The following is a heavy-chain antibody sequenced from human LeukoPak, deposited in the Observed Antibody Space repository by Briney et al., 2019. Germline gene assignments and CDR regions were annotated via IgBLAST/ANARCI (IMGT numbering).Heavy chain of an antibody. V-gene: IGHV3-7*01. CDR2: IKQDGSEK. J-gene: IGHJ3*02. Sequence: GGSLRPSCAASAFTISTYWMSWVRRAPGKGLEWVANIKQDGSEKYYVGSVKGRFTISRDNAKNSLYLQMNSLRAEDTAVYYCVREMGLSDAFDIWGQGTMVTVSS. D-gene: IGHD3-16*02. CDR3: VREMGLSDAFDI. CDR1: AFTISTYW.